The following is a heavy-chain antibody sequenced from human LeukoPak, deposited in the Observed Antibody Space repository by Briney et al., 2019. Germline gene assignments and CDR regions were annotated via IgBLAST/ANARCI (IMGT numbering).Heavy chain of an antibody. CDR3: ARGMYYYDSSGYYYDPSEYFQH. CDR2: IYYSGST. D-gene: IGHD3-22*01. J-gene: IGHJ1*01. Sequence: ASETLSLTCTVSGGSISSYYWSWIRQPPGKRLEWIGYIYYSGSTNYNPSLKSRVTISVDTSKNQFSLKLSSVTAADTAVYYCARGMYYYDSSGYYYDPSEYFQHWGQGTLVTASS. CDR1: GGSISSYY. V-gene: IGHV4-59*01.